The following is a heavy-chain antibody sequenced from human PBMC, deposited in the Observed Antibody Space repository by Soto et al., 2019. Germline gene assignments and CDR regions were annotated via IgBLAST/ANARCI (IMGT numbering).Heavy chain of an antibody. CDR3: ARSIVVVTALDY. J-gene: IGHJ4*02. D-gene: IGHD2-21*02. V-gene: IGHV1-3*05. Sequence: QVQLVQSGAEEKKPGASVKVSCKASGYTITSYAMHWVRQAPGQRLEWMGWINAGNGNTKYSQKFQGRVTITRDTSASTAYMKLSSLRSEDTAVYYCARSIVVVTALDYWGQGTLVTVSS. CDR2: INAGNGNT. CDR1: GYTITSYA.